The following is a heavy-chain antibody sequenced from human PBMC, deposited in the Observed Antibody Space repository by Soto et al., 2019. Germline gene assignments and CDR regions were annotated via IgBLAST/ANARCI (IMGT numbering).Heavy chain of an antibody. CDR1: GFTFSSYG. Sequence: PGGSLRLSCAASGFTFSSYGMHWLRQAPGKGLEWVAVIWYDGSNKYYADSVKGRFTISRDNSKNTLYLQMNSLRAEDTAVYYCARELHRYSGYVRWFDPWGQGTLVTVSS. J-gene: IGHJ5*02. V-gene: IGHV3-33*01. D-gene: IGHD5-12*01. CDR3: ARELHRYSGYVRWFDP. CDR2: IWYDGSNK.